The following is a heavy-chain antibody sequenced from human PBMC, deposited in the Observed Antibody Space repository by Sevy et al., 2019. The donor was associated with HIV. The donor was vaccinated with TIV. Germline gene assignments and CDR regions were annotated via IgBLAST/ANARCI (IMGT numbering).Heavy chain of an antibody. D-gene: IGHD4-17*01. CDR3: ARDRGYGEASYGMDV. Sequence: GGSLRLSCAVSGITFSYYSMNWVRQAPGKGLEWVSSISSSSSYIYYADSVKGRFTISRDNAKNSLYLQMNSLRAEDTAVYYCARDRGYGEASYGMDVWGQGTTVTVSS. J-gene: IGHJ6*02. V-gene: IGHV3-21*06. CDR2: ISSSSSYI. CDR1: GITFSYYS.